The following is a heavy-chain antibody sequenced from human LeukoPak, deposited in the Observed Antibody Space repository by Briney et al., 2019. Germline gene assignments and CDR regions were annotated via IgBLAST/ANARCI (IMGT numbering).Heavy chain of an antibody. V-gene: IGHV1-8*01. CDR3: ARADCGGDCYSPYYYYMDV. J-gene: IGHJ6*03. CDR1: GYTFAGYD. CDR2: MNPNSGNA. Sequence: ASVKVSCKASGYTFAGYDINWVRQATGQGLEWMGWMNPNSGNANSAQKFQGRVTMTTDTSTSTAYMELSSLRSEDTAVYYCARADCGGDCYSPYYYYMDVWGKGTTVTVSS. D-gene: IGHD2-21*01.